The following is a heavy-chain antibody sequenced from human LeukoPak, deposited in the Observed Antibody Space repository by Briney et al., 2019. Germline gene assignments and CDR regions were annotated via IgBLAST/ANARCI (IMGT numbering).Heavy chain of an antibody. D-gene: IGHD3-10*01. CDR3: TREEAYDSGTYGAGDY. CDR2: LNTGGNST. V-gene: IGHV3-74*01. J-gene: IGHJ4*02. CDR1: GFNFSNYW. Sequence: GGSLRLSCTASGFNFSNYWMHWVRQAPGKGLVWVSRLNTGGNSTIYADSVKGRFIISRDNAKSTLYLQMNSLRADDTGVYYCTREEAYDSGTYGAGDYWGQGTLVTVSS.